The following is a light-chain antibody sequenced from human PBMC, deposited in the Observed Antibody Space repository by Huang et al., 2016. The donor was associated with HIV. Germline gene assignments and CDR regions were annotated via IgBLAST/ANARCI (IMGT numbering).Light chain of an antibody. CDR2: ATS. Sequence: DIQMTQSPSSLSASVGDRVTILCRARQGISKSLAWYQQKPGKAPKLLLYATSKLEGGVPSRFSGSGSGTHYTLTSSTLQPEDLATYYCQQYQGVPWTFGQGTKVAI. V-gene: IGKV1-NL1*01. CDR3: QQYQGVPWT. CDR1: QGISKS. J-gene: IGKJ1*01.